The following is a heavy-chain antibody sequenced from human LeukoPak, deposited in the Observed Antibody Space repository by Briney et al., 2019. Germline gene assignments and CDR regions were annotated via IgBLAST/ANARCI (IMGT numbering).Heavy chain of an antibody. V-gene: IGHV3-20*04. CDR3: ARERTTIVSGTTIGAY. CDR2: INWNGGST. Sequence: GGSLRLSCAASGFTFDDYGMSWVRQAPGKGLEWVSGINWNGGSTGYADSVKGRFTISRDNAKNSLYLQMNSLTADDTALYYCARERTTIVSGTTIGAYWGQGTLVTVSS. J-gene: IGHJ4*02. CDR1: GFTFDDYG. D-gene: IGHD2/OR15-2a*01.